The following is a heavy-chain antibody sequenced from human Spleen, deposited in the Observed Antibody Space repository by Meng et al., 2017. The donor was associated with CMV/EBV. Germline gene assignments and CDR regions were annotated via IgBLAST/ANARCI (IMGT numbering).Heavy chain of an antibody. Sequence: SETLSLTCAVYGGSFSGYYWSWIRQPPGKGLEWIGEINHSGSTNYNPSLKSRVTISVDTSKNQFSLKLSSVTAADTAVYYCASVPLGYWGQGTLVAVSS. CDR3: ASVPLGY. D-gene: IGHD7-27*01. CDR2: INHSGST. J-gene: IGHJ4*02. CDR1: GGSFSGYY. V-gene: IGHV4-34*01.